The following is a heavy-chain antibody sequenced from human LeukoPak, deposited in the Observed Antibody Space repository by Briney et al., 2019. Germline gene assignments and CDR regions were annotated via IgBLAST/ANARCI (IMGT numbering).Heavy chain of an antibody. CDR3: ARESSGGFDN. D-gene: IGHD3-3*01. J-gene: IGHJ4*02. V-gene: IGHV3-33*05. Sequence: RSLRLSCAASGFTFSSYDIHWFRQAPGKGLEWVTIILYDGSNQYYADSVKGRFTISRDNSKNTVYLQMNSLTAEDTAVYYCARESSGGFDNWAQGTLVTVSS. CDR1: GFTFSSYD. CDR2: ILYDGSNQ.